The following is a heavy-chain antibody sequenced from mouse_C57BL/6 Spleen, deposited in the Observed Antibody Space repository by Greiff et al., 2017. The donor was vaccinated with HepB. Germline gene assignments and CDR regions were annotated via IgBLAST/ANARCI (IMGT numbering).Heavy chain of an antibody. D-gene: IGHD1-1*01. Sequence: EVQLQQSGAELVKPGASVKLSCTASGFTITDYYMHWVKQRPEQGLEWIGRIDPEDGETKYAPKFQGKATITADTSSNTAYLQLSSLTSEDTAVYYCARKDCCGSSYVDYWGQGTTLTVSS. CDR3: ARKDCCGSSYVDY. CDR2: IDPEDGET. CDR1: GFTITDYY. V-gene: IGHV14-2*01. J-gene: IGHJ2*01.